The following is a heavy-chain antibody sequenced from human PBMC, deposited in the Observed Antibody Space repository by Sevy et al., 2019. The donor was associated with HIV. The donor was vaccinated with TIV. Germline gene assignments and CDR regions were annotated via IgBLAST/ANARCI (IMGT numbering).Heavy chain of an antibody. D-gene: IGHD2-2*01. CDR3: ARVGLGDCSGTNCSPNDY. V-gene: IGHV3-21*01. CDR1: GFSISGYT. Sequence: GGSLRLSCAASGFSISGYTMNWVRQAPGKGLECVSSISSGSSFIYYADSLKGRFTISRDNARNLLYLQMNSLRVEDTAVYYCARVGLGDCSGTNCSPNDYWGQGTLVTVSS. CDR2: ISSGSSFI. J-gene: IGHJ4*02.